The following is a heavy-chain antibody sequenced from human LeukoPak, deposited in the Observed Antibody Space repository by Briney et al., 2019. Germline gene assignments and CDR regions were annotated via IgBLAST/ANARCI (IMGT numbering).Heavy chain of an antibody. CDR1: GFTFSSYG. V-gene: IGHV3-7*01. Sequence: PGGSLRLSCAASGFTFSSYGMHWVRQAPGKGLEWVANIRHDGGERSYVDHVKGRFTISRDNAKNSLYLQMNSLRAEDTAVYYCARDPRTTFNYYYYYMDVWGKGTTVTVSS. J-gene: IGHJ6*03. CDR2: IRHDGGER. D-gene: IGHD1-7*01. CDR3: ARDPRTTFNYYYYYMDV.